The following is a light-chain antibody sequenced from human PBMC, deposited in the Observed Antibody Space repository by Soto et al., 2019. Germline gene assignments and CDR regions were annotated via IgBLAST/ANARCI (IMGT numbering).Light chain of an antibody. CDR3: QEYNNLSSKP. V-gene: IGKV3-15*01. Sequence: EIVITPSPATLSESPGERATLSCRASQSVSSNLAWYQQKPGQAPRLLIYGASTRATSIPARFSGMRSGTEFTLHISSLQSEDFEVYHRQEYNNLSSKPFGQGTKVDIK. J-gene: IGKJ2*01. CDR2: GAS. CDR1: QSVSSN.